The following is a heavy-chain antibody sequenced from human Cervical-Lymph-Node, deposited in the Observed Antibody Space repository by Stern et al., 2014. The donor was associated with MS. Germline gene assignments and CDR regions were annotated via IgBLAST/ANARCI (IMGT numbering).Heavy chain of an antibody. CDR2: ISYDGSSI. J-gene: IGHJ4*02. D-gene: IGHD6-6*01. Sequence: QDQLVQSGGGLVKPGGSLRLSCAASGFTFSDYYMSWIRQAPGRGLEWISYISYDGSSIYYEESLKGRFTVSRDNAKNSLYLQMNSLTVEDTAVYYCARKGRLEYWGQGTLVTVSS. CDR1: GFTFSDYY. CDR3: ARKGRLEY. V-gene: IGHV3-11*01.